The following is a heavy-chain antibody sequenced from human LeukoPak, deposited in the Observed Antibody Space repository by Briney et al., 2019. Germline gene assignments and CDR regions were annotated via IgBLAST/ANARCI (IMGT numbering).Heavy chain of an antibody. CDR3: AKDRDYGSYYGMDV. CDR2: ISSSSSTI. V-gene: IGHV3-48*01. J-gene: IGHJ6*02. Sequence: GGSLRLSCAASGFTFSSYSMNWVRQAPGKGLEWVSYISSSSSTIYYADSVKGRFTISRDNAKNSLYLQMNSLRAEDTTVYYCAKDRDYGSYYGMDVWGQGTTVTVSS. D-gene: IGHD3-10*01. CDR1: GFTFSSYS.